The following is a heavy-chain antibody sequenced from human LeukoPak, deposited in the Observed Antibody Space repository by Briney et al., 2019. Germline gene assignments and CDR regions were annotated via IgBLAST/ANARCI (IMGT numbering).Heavy chain of an antibody. CDR1: GCTFSSYA. CDR3: AKDSGYYDFWSGYSTAIDY. J-gene: IGHJ4*02. V-gene: IGHV3-23*01. Sequence: PGGSLRLSCAASGCTFSSYAMSWVRQAPGKGLEWVSAISGSGGSTYYADSVKGRFTISRDNSKNTLYLQMNSLRAEDTAVYYCAKDSGYYDFWSGYSTAIDYWGQGTLVTVSS. D-gene: IGHD3-3*01. CDR2: ISGSGGST.